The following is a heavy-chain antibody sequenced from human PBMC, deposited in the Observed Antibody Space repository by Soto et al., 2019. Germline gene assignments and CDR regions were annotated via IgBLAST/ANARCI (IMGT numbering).Heavy chain of an antibody. D-gene: IGHD6-6*01. CDR3: ARAGVAARPFDY. Sequence: QVQRVQSGAEVKKPGASVKVSCKASGYTFTSYAMHWVRQAPGQRLEWMGWIDAGNGNTKYSQKFQGRVTITRDTSASTAYMELSSLRSEDTAVYYWARAGVAARPFDYWGQGTLVTVSS. J-gene: IGHJ4*02. V-gene: IGHV1-3*01. CDR2: IDAGNGNT. CDR1: GYTFTSYA.